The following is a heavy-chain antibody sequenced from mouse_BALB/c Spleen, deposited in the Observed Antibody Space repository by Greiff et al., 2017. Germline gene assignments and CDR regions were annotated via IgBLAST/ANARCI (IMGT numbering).Heavy chain of an antibody. Sequence: EVKLVESGGGLVQPGGSLRLSCATSGFTFTDYYMSWVRQPPGKALEWLGFIRNKANGYTTEYSASVKGRFTISRDNSQSILYLQMNTLRAEDSATYYCARDKEYYSDDYWGQGTLVTVSA. D-gene: IGHD1-1*02. CDR2: IRNKANGYTT. CDR3: ARDKEYYSDDY. J-gene: IGHJ3*01. CDR1: GFTFTDYY. V-gene: IGHV7-3*02.